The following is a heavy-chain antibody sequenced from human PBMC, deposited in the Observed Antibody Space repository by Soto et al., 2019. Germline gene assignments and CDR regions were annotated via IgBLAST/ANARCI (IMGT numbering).Heavy chain of an antibody. J-gene: IGHJ4*02. Sequence: EVQLVESGGGLVKPGGSLRLSCAASGFTFSTYSMNWVRQAPGKGLEWVADITTSSSFRFYADSVKGRFTISRDDAKKSLYLQRNSLRAEDMGVYYCARDLGVALATLTLDYWGQGTLGTVSS. CDR3: ARDLGVALATLTLDY. CDR2: ITTSSSFR. D-gene: IGHD2-15*01. V-gene: IGHV3-21*01. CDR1: GFTFSTYS.